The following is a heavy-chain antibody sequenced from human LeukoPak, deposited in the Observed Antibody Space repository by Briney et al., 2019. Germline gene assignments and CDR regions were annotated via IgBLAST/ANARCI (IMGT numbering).Heavy chain of an antibody. V-gene: IGHV4-59*01. Sequence: PSETLSLTCTVSGGSISSYYWSWIRQPPGKGLEWIGYIYYSGSTNHNPSLKSRVTISVDTSKNQFSLKLSSVTAADTAVYYCAKSRRDYYYYYYMDVWGKGTTVTVSS. CDR3: AKSRRDYYYYYYMDV. CDR1: GGSISSYY. J-gene: IGHJ6*03. CDR2: IYYSGST.